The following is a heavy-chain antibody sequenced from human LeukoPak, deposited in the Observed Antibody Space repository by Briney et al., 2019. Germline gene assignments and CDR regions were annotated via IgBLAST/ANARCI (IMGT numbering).Heavy chain of an antibody. D-gene: IGHD6-6*01. CDR1: GFNFKIYA. CDR2: IAGTVAST. V-gene: IGHV3-23*01. J-gene: IGHJ4*02. CDR3: AKGAAPNDY. Sequence: GGSLRLSCAASGFNFKIYAMTWVRQAPGKGLEWVATIAGTVASTFYADSVKGRFTISRDNSKNTLYLQMNSLRAEDTAVYYCAKGAAPNDYWGQGTLVTVSS.